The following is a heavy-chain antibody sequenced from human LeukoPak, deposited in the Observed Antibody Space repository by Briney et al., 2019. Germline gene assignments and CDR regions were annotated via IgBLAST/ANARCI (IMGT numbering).Heavy chain of an antibody. D-gene: IGHD2-2*02. CDR1: GFTFSDYY. Sequence: GGSLRLSCAASGFTFSDYYMSWLRQAPGKGLEWVSYISSSGSTRYHADSVKGRFTISRDNAKNSLYLQMNSLRAEDTAVYYCARASLGYCSSTSCYTSEDYWGQGTLVTVSS. J-gene: IGHJ4*02. V-gene: IGHV3-11*04. CDR2: ISSSGSTR. CDR3: ARASLGYCSSTSCYTSEDY.